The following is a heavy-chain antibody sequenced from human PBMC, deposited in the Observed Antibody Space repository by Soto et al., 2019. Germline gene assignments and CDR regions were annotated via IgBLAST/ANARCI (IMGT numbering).Heavy chain of an antibody. D-gene: IGHD4-17*01. Sequence: ASVKVSCKASGGTFSSYAISWVRQAPGQGLEWMGGIIPIFGTANYAQKFQGRVTITADESTSTAYMELSSLRPDDTAVYYCARGPDYGDSGHENWFDPWGQGTLVTVSS. CDR3: ARGPDYGDSGHENWFDP. CDR2: IIPIFGTA. CDR1: GGTFSSYA. V-gene: IGHV1-69*13. J-gene: IGHJ5*02.